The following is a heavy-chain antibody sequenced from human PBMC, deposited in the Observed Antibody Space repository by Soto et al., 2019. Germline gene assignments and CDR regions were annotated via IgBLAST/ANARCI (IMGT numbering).Heavy chain of an antibody. Sequence: GGSLRLSCAASGFTFSSYAMSWVRQAPGKGLEWVSAIRGSGGSTYYADSVKGRFTISRDNSKNTLYLQMNSLRAEDTAVYYCAKALTPVTAYYYGMDVWGQGTTVTVSS. CDR3: AKALTPVTAYYYGMDV. CDR1: GFTFSSYA. J-gene: IGHJ6*02. D-gene: IGHD4-4*01. CDR2: IRGSGGST. V-gene: IGHV3-23*01.